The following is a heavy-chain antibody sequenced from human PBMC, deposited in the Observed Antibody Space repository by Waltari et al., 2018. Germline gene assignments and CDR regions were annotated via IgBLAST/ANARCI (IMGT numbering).Heavy chain of an antibody. J-gene: IGHJ4*02. CDR2: IKSKTDGGTI. CDR1: GFTFDNAW. D-gene: IGHD6-19*01. V-gene: IGHV3-15*07. Sequence: EVQLVESGGGLVKPGGLLRLSCAASGFTFDNAWMNWVRQAPGKGLEWVGRIKSKTDGGTIDCAAPVKGRFTLSRDDSKNTLFLQMNSLKSEDTAVYYCTTLRQWSFDYWGQGALVTVSS. CDR3: TTLRQWSFDY.